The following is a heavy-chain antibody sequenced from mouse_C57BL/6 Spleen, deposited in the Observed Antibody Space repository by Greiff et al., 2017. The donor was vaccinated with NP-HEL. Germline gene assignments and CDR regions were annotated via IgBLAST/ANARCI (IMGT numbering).Heavy chain of an antibody. D-gene: IGHD1-1*01. CDR3: ARSYYYGSSPYFDV. Sequence: VQLQQSGPELVKPGASVKISCKASGYAFSSSWMNWVKQRPGKGLEWIGRLYPGDGDTNYNGKFKGKATLTADKSSSTAYMQLSSLTSEDSAVYFCARSYYYGSSPYFDVWGTGTTVTVSS. CDR2: LYPGDGDT. CDR1: GYAFSSSW. V-gene: IGHV1-82*01. J-gene: IGHJ1*03.